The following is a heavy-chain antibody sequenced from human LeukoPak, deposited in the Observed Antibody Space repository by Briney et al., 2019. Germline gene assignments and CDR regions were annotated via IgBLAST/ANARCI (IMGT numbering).Heavy chain of an antibody. CDR2: IKQDGSEK. Sequence: GGSLRLSCAASGFTFSSYWMSWVRQAPGKGLEWVANIKQDGSEKYYVDSVKGRFTISRDNAKNSLYLQMNSLRAEDTAVYYCARGSNDYDFWSGSNDAFDVWGQGTMVTVSS. CDR1: GFTFSSYW. CDR3: ARGSNDYDFWSGSNDAFDV. D-gene: IGHD3-3*01. J-gene: IGHJ3*01. V-gene: IGHV3-7*01.